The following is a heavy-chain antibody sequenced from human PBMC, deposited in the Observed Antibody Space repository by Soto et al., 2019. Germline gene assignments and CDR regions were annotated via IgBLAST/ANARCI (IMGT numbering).Heavy chain of an antibody. J-gene: IGHJ6*02. D-gene: IGHD3-3*01. CDR2: ISSSSSYI. V-gene: IGHV3-21*01. CDR1: GFTFSSYS. CDR3: ARDIRGYYDFWSGYDYYGMDV. Sequence: PGGSLRLSCAASGFTFSSYSMNWVRQAPGKGLEWVSSISSSSSYIYYADSVKGRFTISRDNAKNSLYLQMNSLRAEDTAVYYCARDIRGYYDFWSGYDYYGMDVWGQGTTVTVS.